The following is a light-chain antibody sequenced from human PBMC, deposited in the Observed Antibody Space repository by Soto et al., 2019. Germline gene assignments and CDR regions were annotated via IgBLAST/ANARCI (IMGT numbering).Light chain of an antibody. CDR2: AAS. J-gene: IGKJ3*01. CDR1: QGISNY. Sequence: DIQMTQSPSSLSASVGDRVTITCRASQGISNYLAWYQQKPGKFPKLLIYAASTLQSGVPSRFSGSGSGTDFTITISRLQPEEVATAYSHKYNSAFTFGPGTKVDI. CDR3: HKYNSAFT. V-gene: IGKV1-27*01.